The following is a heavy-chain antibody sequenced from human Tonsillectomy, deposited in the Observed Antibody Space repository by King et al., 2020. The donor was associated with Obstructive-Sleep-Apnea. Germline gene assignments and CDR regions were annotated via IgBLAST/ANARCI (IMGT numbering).Heavy chain of an antibody. J-gene: IGHJ6*02. V-gene: IGHV3-74*01. D-gene: IGHD3/OR15-3a*01. CDR2: INSDGSST. CDR3: ARIFGPGMDV. Sequence: VQLVESGGGLVQPGGSLRLSCAASGFTFSSYWMHWVRQAPGKGLGWVSRINSDGSSTSYADSVKGRFPISRDNAKNTLYLQMNSLRAEDTAVYYCARIFGPGMDVWGQGTTVTVSS. CDR1: GFTFSSYW.